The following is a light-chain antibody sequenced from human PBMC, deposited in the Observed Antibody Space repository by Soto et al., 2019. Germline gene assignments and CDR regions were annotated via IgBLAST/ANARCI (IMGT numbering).Light chain of an antibody. CDR3: QQSNSFPRT. Sequence: DIQMTQSPSFVSASVGDRVTITCRASQAVSTWLAWYQQKPGDAPKLLIYAASTLQSGVPSRFSGSGSGTDFTLTIRSLQPEDFATYYCQQSNSFPRTFGGGIKVEIK. CDR1: QAVSTW. V-gene: IGKV1-12*01. CDR2: AAS. J-gene: IGKJ4*01.